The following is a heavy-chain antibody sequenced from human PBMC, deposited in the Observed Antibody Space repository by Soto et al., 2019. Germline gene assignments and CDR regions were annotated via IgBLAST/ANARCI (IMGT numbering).Heavy chain of an antibody. V-gene: IGHV3-15*07. CDR1: GFTFSNAW. CDR2: IKSKTDGGTT. D-gene: IGHD2-2*01. J-gene: IGHJ6*02. CDR3: THLVVPAAMPGYYYYGMDV. Sequence: GGSLRLSCAASGFTFSNAWMNWVRQAPGKGLEWVGRIKSKTDGGTTDYAAPVKGRFTISRDDSKNTLYLQMNSLKTEDTAVYYCTHLVVPAAMPGYYYYGMDVWGQGTTVTVSS.